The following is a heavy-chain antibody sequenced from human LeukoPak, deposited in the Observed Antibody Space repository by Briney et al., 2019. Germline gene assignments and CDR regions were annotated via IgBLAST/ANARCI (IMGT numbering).Heavy chain of an antibody. CDR1: GFTFSSYE. D-gene: IGHD3-3*01. Sequence: GGSLRLSCAASGFTFSSYEMNWVRQAPGKGLEWVSYISSSGSTIYYADSVKGRFTISRDNAKNSLYLQMNSLRAEDTAVYYCAGWNGFLEWLIAFDIWGQGTMVTVSP. V-gene: IGHV3-48*03. J-gene: IGHJ3*02. CDR2: ISSSGSTI. CDR3: AGWNGFLEWLIAFDI.